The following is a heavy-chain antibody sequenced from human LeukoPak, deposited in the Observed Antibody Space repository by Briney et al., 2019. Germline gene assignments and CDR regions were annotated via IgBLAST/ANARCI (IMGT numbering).Heavy chain of an antibody. Sequence: GGSLRLSCEASGFTFSTYAMTWVRQAPGKGLEWVSTLSGNSGNTYYADSVKGRFTISRDNSKNTLYLQMNSLRADDTALYYCAKNSRLSWGFSDYWGQGILVTVSS. CDR3: AKNSRLSWGFSDY. CDR2: LSGNSGNT. J-gene: IGHJ4*02. V-gene: IGHV3-23*01. CDR1: GFTFSTYA. D-gene: IGHD2/OR15-2a*01.